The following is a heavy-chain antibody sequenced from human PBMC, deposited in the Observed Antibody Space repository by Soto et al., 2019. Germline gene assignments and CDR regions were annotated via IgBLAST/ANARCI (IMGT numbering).Heavy chain of an antibody. CDR1: GYTFTSYG. V-gene: IGHV1-18*01. Sequence: QVQLVQSGAEVKKPGASVKVSCKASGYTFTSYGISWVRQAPGQGLEWMAWISAYNGNTNYAQKFQGRVTMTTDTSTSTAYMELRSLRSDDTAVYYCAREPTMIVVIITGDAFDLWGQGTMVTVSS. D-gene: IGHD3-22*01. CDR2: ISAYNGNT. J-gene: IGHJ3*01. CDR3: AREPTMIVVIITGDAFDL.